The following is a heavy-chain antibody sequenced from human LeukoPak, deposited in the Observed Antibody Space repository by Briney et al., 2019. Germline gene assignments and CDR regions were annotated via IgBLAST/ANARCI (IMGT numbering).Heavy chain of an antibody. J-gene: IGHJ4*02. V-gene: IGHV1-2*02. CDR2: MNPYSGGT. CDR1: GYTFTSYA. Sequence: ASVKVSCKASGYTFTSYAMHWVRQAPGQRLEWMGWMNPYSGGTNYAQKFQGRVTMTRDTSISTAYMELRRLSSDDTAIYYCARPYCNGGSCHDYFDYWGQGTLVSVSS. D-gene: IGHD2-15*01. CDR3: ARPYCNGGSCHDYFDY.